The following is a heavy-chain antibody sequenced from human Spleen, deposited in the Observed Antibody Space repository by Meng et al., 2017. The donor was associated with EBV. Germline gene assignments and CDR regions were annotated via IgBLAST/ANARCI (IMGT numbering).Heavy chain of an antibody. J-gene: IGHJ4*02. CDR1: GFTFSDHY. V-gene: IGHV3-72*01. D-gene: IGHD6-19*01. CDR2: IRNKANSYTT. Sequence: EVQLVESVGGVVQPGQSLRLSCADSGFTFSDHYMDWVRQAPGKGLEWVGRIRNKANSYTTEYAASVKGRFTISRDDSKNSLYLQMNSLKTEDTAVYYCARDSSGWYDYWGQGTLVTVSS. CDR3: ARDSSGWYDY.